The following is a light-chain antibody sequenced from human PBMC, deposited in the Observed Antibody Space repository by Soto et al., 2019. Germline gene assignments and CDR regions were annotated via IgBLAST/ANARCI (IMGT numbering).Light chain of an antibody. Sequence: EIVLTQSPGTLSLSPGERATLSCRASQSVSSSYLAWYQQKPGQAPRLLIYGASSRATGIPDRFSGSGSGTDFTLTISRLEPEDFAVYYCQQYGSSPRITFGPGTRLEIK. CDR3: QQYGSSPRIT. CDR2: GAS. V-gene: IGKV3-20*01. CDR1: QSVSSSY. J-gene: IGKJ5*01.